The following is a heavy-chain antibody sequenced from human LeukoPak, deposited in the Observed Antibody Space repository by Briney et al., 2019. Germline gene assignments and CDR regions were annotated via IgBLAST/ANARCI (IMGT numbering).Heavy chain of an antibody. CDR1: GFTFSSYW. D-gene: IGHD3-22*01. CDR2: IKQDGSEK. J-gene: IGHJ4*02. V-gene: IGHV3-7*01. Sequence: GGSLRLSCAASGFTFSSYWMSWVRQAPGKGLEWVANIKQDGSEKYYVDSVKGRFTISRDNAKNSLYLQMNSLRAEDTAVYYCXRXGSXGYFSPYFDYWGQGTLVTVSS. CDR3: XRXGSXGYFSPYFDY.